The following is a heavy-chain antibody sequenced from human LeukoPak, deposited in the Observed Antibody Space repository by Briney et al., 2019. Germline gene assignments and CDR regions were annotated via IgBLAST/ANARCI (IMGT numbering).Heavy chain of an antibody. D-gene: IGHD3-10*01. V-gene: IGHV3-53*01. CDR1: GFSVSNNY. CDR3: ARESGFGALFPHCMDV. CDR2: LFSGGNT. J-gene: IGHJ6*02. Sequence: GGSLRLSCAASGFSVSNNYMSWVRQAPGKGLEWVSVLFSGGNTYYADSVKGRFTISRDNSRNTLYLQMNSLRAEDTAVYYCARESGFGALFPHCMDVWGQGTTVTVSS.